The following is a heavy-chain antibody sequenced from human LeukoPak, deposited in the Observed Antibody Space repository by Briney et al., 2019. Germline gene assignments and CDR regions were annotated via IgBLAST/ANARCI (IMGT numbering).Heavy chain of an antibody. CDR2: IYYSGST. CDR3: ARDQGDYGDYGNWFDP. CDR1: GGSISSYY. J-gene: IGHJ5*02. Sequence: SETLSLTCTVSGGSISSYYWSWIRQPPGKGLEWIGYIYYSGSTNYNPSLKSRVTMSVDTSKNQFSLKLSSVTAADTAVYYCARDQGDYGDYGNWFDPWGQGTLVTVSS. D-gene: IGHD4-17*01. V-gene: IGHV4-59*12.